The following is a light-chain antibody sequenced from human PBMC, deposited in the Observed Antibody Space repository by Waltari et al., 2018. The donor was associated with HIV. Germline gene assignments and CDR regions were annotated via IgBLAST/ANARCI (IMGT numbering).Light chain of an antibody. CDR3: QQFSDLPLL. CDR1: RGIITA. CDR2: DAS. J-gene: IGKJ4*01. Sequence: AILLTQSPSSLSSALGDSVTITCRASRGIITALAWYQQKPGRPPRLVIYDASTWESGIPARFSGSGSGTDFTLTISSLEPEDSASYYCQQFSDLPLLFGGGTKVEI. V-gene: IGKV1D-13*01.